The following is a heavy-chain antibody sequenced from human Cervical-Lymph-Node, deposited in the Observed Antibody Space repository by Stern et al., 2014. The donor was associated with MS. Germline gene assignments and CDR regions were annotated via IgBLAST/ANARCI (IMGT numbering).Heavy chain of an antibody. CDR2: ISSVGS. J-gene: IGHJ6*02. D-gene: IGHD1-26*01. CDR3: AREPQGGAWYYGMDV. Sequence: EVQLVQSGGGLVKPGGSLLLSCAASGFPFSSNSMNWVRQAPGKGLEWVSSISSVGSFYAESVQGRFTISRDNAKDSLFLQMNSLRVDDTAVYYCAREPQGGAWYYGMDVWGQGTTVTVSS. V-gene: IGHV3-21*06. CDR1: GFPFSSNS.